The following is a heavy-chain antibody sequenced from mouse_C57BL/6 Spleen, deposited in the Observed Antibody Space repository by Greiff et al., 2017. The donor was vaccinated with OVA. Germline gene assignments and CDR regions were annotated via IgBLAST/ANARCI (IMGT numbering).Heavy chain of an antibody. Sequence: QVQLKQSGAELVRPGSSVKLSCKASGYTFTSYWMHWVKQRPIQGLEWIGNIDPSDSETHYNQKFKDKATLTVDKSSSTAYMQLSSLTSEDSAVYYCAREGTTLDYWGQGTTLTVSS. CDR3: AREGTTLDY. J-gene: IGHJ2*01. CDR2: IDPSDSET. V-gene: IGHV1-52*01. CDR1: GYTFTSYW. D-gene: IGHD2-12*01.